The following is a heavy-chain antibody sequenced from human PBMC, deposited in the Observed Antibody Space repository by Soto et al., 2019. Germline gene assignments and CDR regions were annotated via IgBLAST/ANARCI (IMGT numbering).Heavy chain of an antibody. Sequence: GGSLRLSCAASGFTFSSYSMNWVRQAPGKGLEWVSYISSSSSTIYYADSVKGRFTISRDNAKNSLYLQMNSLRAEDTAVYYCASDKPHMAYYYMDVWGKGTTVTVSS. CDR2: ISSSSSTI. CDR1: GFTFSSYS. CDR3: ASDKPHMAYYYMDV. V-gene: IGHV3-48*01. J-gene: IGHJ6*03.